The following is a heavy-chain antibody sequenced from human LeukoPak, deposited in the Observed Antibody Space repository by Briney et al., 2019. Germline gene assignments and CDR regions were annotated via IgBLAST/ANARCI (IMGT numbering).Heavy chain of an antibody. CDR2: IYDSGST. D-gene: IGHD3-22*01. V-gene: IGHV4-39*07. J-gene: IGHJ4*02. CDR1: GGSISSRSYY. Sequence: SETLSLTCTVSGGSISSRSYYWGWIRQPPGKGLEWIGSIYDSGSTYYNPSLKSRVTISVDTSKNQFSLKLSSVTAADTAVYYCARDESTYYDSSGYYSILFDYWGQGTLVTVSS. CDR3: ARDESTYYDSSGYYSILFDY.